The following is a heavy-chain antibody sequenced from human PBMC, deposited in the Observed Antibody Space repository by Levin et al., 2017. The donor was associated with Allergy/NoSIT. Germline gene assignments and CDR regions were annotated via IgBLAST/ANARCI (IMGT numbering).Heavy chain of an antibody. J-gene: IGHJ6*02. D-gene: IGHD1-26*01. CDR1: GFTFSSYA. CDR3: AKDLIPSGVTKENRRDYGMDV. Sequence: PGGSLRLSCAASGFTFSSYAMSWVRQAPGKGLEWVSAISGSGGSTYYADSVKGRFTISRDNSKNTLYLQMNSLRAEDTAVYYCAKDLIPSGVTKENRRDYGMDVWGQGTTVTVSS. CDR2: ISGSGGST. V-gene: IGHV3-23*01.